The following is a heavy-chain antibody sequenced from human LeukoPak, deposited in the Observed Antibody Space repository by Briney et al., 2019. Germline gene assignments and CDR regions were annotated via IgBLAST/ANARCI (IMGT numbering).Heavy chain of an antibody. Sequence: GEALKISFKGSGYSFTSYWIGWGRPMPGKGLEWMGIIYPGDSDTRYSPSFQGQVTISADKSISTAYLQWSSLKASDTAMYYCARGLELPYNRFDPWGQGTLVTVSS. CDR3: ARGLELPYNRFDP. V-gene: IGHV5-51*01. CDR2: IYPGDSDT. J-gene: IGHJ5*02. D-gene: IGHD1-7*01. CDR1: GYSFTSYW.